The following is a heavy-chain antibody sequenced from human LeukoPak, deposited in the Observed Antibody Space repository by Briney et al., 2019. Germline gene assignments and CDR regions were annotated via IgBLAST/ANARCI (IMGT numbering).Heavy chain of an antibody. CDR3: AREGRRAIDY. CDR2: IRSSSSYI. Sequence: GGSLRLSCVASGFTFSSSGMHWVRQAPGKGLEWVSSIRSSSSYIYYADSVKGRFTISRDNAKNSLYLQMNSLRAEDTAVYYCAREGRRAIDYWGQGTLVTVSS. J-gene: IGHJ4*02. V-gene: IGHV3-21*01. CDR1: GFTFSSSG. D-gene: IGHD2-15*01.